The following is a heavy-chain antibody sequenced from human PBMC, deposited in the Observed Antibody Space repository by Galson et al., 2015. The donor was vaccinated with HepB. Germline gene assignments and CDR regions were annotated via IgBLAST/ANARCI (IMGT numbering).Heavy chain of an antibody. CDR2: IYYSGST. J-gene: IGHJ5*02. D-gene: IGHD6-19*01. CDR1: GGSISSSSYY. Sequence: ETLSLTCTVSGGSISSSSYYWGWIRQPPGKGLEWIGSIYYSGSTYYNPSLKSRVTISVDTSKNQFSLRLSSVTAADTAVYYCARRSRRIAVAGPYNWFDPWGQGTLVTVSS. CDR3: ARRSRRIAVAGPYNWFDP. V-gene: IGHV4-39*01.